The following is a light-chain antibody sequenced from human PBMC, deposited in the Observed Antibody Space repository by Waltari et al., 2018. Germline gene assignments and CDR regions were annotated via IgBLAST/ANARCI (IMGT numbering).Light chain of an antibody. CDR1: QNVLYSSNNKNY. J-gene: IGKJ4*01. V-gene: IGKV4-1*01. CDR2: WAS. Sequence: DIVMTQSPDSLTMSLGERATIDCKSSQNVLYSSNNKNYLAWYQQKPGQPPKLLIYWASTRESGVPDRVSGSGSGTDFTLTISSLQAEDVAVYYCQQYYSTPVTFGGGTKVEIK. CDR3: QQYYSTPVT.